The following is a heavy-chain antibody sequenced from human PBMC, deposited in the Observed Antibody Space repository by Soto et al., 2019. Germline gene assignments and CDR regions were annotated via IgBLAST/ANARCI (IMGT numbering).Heavy chain of an antibody. CDR3: ARTPNDGSAYYHPDYYGMAV. V-gene: IGHV1-3*01. J-gene: IGHJ6*02. D-gene: IGHD3-22*01. Sequence: QIQLMQSGAEVKKPGASVKVSCKASGYTFTSYGIHWVRQAPGQRLEWTGWINAGNGNTKYSEKFQGRVTITRDTSASTPSPELTSLRSEATAVYSCARTPNDGSAYYHPDYYGMAVWGQGTTGTVSS. CDR2: INAGNGNT. CDR1: GYTFTSYG.